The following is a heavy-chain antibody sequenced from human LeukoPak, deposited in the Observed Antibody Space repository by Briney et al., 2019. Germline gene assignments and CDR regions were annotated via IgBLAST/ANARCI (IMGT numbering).Heavy chain of an antibody. D-gene: IGHD1/OR15-1a*01. CDR3: ARDAYNWNIDVFDI. Sequence: GGSLRLSCAASGFTFSSYSMNWVRQAPGKGLEWVSSISSSSSYIYYADSVKGRFTISRDNAKNSLYLLMNSLRAEDTAVYYCARDAYNWNIDVFDIWGQGTMVTVSS. CDR2: ISSSSSYI. J-gene: IGHJ3*02. CDR1: GFTFSSYS. V-gene: IGHV3-21*01.